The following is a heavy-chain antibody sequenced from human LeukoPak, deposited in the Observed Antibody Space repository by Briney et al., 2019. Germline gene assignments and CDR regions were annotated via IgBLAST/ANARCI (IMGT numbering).Heavy chain of an antibody. CDR3: ARATHYDFWSGNYYYYMEV. D-gene: IGHD3-3*01. Sequence: SETLSLTCAVYGGSFSGYYWSWIRQPPGKGLEWIGEINHSGSTNYNPSLKSRVTISVDTSKNQFSLKLSSVTAADTAVYYCARATHYDFWSGNYYYYMEVWGKGTTVTVSS. CDR2: INHSGST. CDR1: GGSFSGYY. V-gene: IGHV4-34*01. J-gene: IGHJ6*03.